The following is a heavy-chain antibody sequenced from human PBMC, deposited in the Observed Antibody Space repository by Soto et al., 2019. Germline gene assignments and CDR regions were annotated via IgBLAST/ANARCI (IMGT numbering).Heavy chain of an antibody. CDR3: AKEDIAAYFDY. J-gene: IGHJ4*02. CDR1: GFTFSSYG. CDR2: VSHDGTNK. Sequence: QVQLVESGGGAVQPGRSLRLSCAASGFTFSSYGMHWVRQAPGKGPEWVAIVSHDGTNKYYADSVKGRFTISRDNSKNTLYLQMNSLRAEDTAVYYCAKEDIAAYFDYWGQGSLVTVSS. D-gene: IGHD6-25*01. V-gene: IGHV3-30*18.